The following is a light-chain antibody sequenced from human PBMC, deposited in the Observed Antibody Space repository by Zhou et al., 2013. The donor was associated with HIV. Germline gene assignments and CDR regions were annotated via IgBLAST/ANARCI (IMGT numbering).Light chain of an antibody. J-gene: IGKJ1*01. V-gene: IGKV3-20*01. CDR1: QSVASNF. CDR3: HQYGSSPT. Sequence: EIVLTQSPGTLSLSPGERATLSCRASQSVASNFIAWYQHKPGQAPRLLIYGASSRATGIPDRFSGSGSGTDFTLTISRLEPEDFAVYYCHQYGSSPTFGQGTKVEIK. CDR2: GAS.